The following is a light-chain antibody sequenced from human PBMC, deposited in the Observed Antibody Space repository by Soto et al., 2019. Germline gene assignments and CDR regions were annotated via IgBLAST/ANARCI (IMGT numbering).Light chain of an antibody. CDR1: QSVLSSSNNKSY. J-gene: IGKJ2*01. CDR2: WAS. V-gene: IGKV4-1*01. Sequence: DIVMTQTPDSLAVSLGERATINCKSSQSVLSSSNNKSYLAWFQQKPGQSPKLLIYWASTRESGVPDRFSGGGSGTDFTLTISSLQAEDVAVYYCHQYYSTPYTFGQGTKLEIK. CDR3: HQYYSTPYT.